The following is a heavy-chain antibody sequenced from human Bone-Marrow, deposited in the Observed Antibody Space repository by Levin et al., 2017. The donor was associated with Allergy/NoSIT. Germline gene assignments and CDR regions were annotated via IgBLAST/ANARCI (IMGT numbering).Heavy chain of an antibody. CDR1: GFTFSTYA. V-gene: IGHV3-23*01. CDR3: ARYIAAALTKTFDY. Sequence: SLLLSSAASGFTFSTYAMIWVRQAPGPFLSFFSSPPLPLSPPSSSSSFKGRFTISRDNSKNTLYLQMNNLRAEDTAVYYCARYIAAALTKTFDYWGQGTLVTVSS. D-gene: IGHD6-25*01. J-gene: IGHJ4*02. CDR2: PPLPLSPP.